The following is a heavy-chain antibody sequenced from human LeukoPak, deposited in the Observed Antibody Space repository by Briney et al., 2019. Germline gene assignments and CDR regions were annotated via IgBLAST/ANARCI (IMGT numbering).Heavy chain of an antibody. Sequence: SETLSLTCTVSGGSISSGYYWGWIRQPPGKGLEWIGSIYHSGSTYYNPSLKSRVTISVDTSKNQFSLKLSSVTAADTAVYYCASLGVSDYWGQGTLVTVSS. J-gene: IGHJ4*02. V-gene: IGHV4-38-2*02. CDR1: GGSISSGYY. CDR3: ASLGVSDY. D-gene: IGHD3-3*01. CDR2: IYHSGST.